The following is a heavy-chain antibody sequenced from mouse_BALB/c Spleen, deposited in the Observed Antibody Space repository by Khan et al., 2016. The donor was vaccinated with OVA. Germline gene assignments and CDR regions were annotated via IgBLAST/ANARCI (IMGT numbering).Heavy chain of an antibody. CDR1: GYSITSGYG. Sequence: VQLKESGPGLVKPSQSLSLTCTVTGYSITSGYGWNWIRQFPGNKLEWMGCISYSGSTNYNPSLKSRISLPRDTSKNQFFLQLNSVTTEDTATYYCARTARIKYWGQGTTLTVSS. CDR2: ISYSGST. CDR3: ARTARIKY. D-gene: IGHD1-2*01. V-gene: IGHV3-2*02. J-gene: IGHJ2*01.